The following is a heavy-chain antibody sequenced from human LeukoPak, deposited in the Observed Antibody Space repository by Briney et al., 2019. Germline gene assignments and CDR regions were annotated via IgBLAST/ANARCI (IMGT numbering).Heavy chain of an antibody. D-gene: IGHD5-12*01. J-gene: IGHJ4*02. CDR1: GFTFSSYS. Sequence: GGSLRLSCAASGFTFSSYSMNWVRQAPGKGLEWVSYISSSSSTIYYADSVEGRFTISRDNAKNSLYLQMNSLRAEDTAVYYCAKEGTDIVATIKWGQGTLVTVSS. V-gene: IGHV3-48*04. CDR3: AKEGTDIVATIK. CDR2: ISSSSSTI.